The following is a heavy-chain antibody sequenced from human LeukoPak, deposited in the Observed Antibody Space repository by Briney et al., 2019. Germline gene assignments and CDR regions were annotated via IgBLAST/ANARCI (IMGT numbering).Heavy chain of an antibody. CDR1: GFTFSSYS. CDR2: ISSSSSYI. J-gene: IGHJ4*02. Sequence: GGSLRLSCAASGFTFSSYSMNWVRQAPGKGLEWDSSISSSSSYIYYAVSVKGRFTVSRDNAKNSLYLQMNSLRAEDTAVYYCARDRGSYPYYFDYWGQGTLVTVSS. V-gene: IGHV3-21*01. CDR3: ARDRGSYPYYFDY. D-gene: IGHD1-26*01.